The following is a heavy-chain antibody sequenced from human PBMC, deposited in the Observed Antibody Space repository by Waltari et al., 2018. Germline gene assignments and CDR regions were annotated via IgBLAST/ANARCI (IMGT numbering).Heavy chain of an antibody. CDR1: GFTFSSYW. Sequence: EVQLVESGGGLVQPGGSLRLSCAASGFTFSSYWMSWVRQAPGKGLEWVANIKQDGSEKDYVDSVKGRFTISRDNAKNSLYLQMNSLRAEDTAVYYCARVGVWFPDYMDVWGKGTTVTVSS. V-gene: IGHV3-7*01. D-gene: IGHD3-10*01. CDR3: ARVGVWFPDYMDV. J-gene: IGHJ6*03. CDR2: IKQDGSEK.